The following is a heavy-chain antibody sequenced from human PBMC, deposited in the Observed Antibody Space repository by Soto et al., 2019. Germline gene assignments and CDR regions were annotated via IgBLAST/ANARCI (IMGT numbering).Heavy chain of an antibody. V-gene: IGHV3-33*03. CDR1: GFIFNEYG. CDR2: MWYDGSNK. CDR3: ARWGCSGSNCNLNQRSFDL. Sequence: GGSLRLSCAASGFIFNEYGMHWVRQAPGKGLEWVAVMWYDGSNKYYADSVKGRFTFSRDNSKNTMSLQMNSLRAEDTAVYYCARWGCSGSNCNLNQRSFDLWGQGTLVTVSS. J-gene: IGHJ4*02. D-gene: IGHD2-15*01.